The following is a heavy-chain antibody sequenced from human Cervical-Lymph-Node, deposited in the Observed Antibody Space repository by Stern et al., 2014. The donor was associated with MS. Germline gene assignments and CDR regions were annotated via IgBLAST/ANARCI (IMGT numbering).Heavy chain of an antibody. CDR3: ARDGVVRGVTYNWFDP. J-gene: IGHJ5*02. V-gene: IGHV4-31*03. D-gene: IGHD3-10*01. CDR2: ISPSGST. CDR1: GGSISSGGYF. Sequence: MQLVESGPGLVKPSQTLSLTCTVSGGSISSGGYFWSWIRQFPGKGLEWIGYISPSGSTYYNPSLKSRLSISMDTSKSQFSLKLSSVTAADTAVYYCARDGVVRGVTYNWFDPWGQGTLVTVSS.